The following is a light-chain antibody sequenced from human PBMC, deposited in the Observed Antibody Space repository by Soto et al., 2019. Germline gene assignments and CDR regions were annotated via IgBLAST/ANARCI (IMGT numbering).Light chain of an antibody. CDR1: QSVSSSY. CDR3: QQYGSSPLT. Sequence: EIALTQSPGTLSLSPGARAPLSCRASQSVSSSYLAWYQQKPGQAPRLLIYGASSRATGIPDRFSGSGSGTDFTLTISRLEPEDFAVYYCQQYGSSPLTFGGGTKVDIK. J-gene: IGKJ4*01. CDR2: GAS. V-gene: IGKV3-20*01.